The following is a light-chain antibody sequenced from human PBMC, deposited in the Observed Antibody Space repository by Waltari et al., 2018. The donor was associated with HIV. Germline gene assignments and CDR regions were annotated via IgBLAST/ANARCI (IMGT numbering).Light chain of an antibody. CDR3: AAWDVSLIWV. CDR2: SNN. CDR1: SSNIGSNT. J-gene: IGLJ3*02. Sequence: QSVLTQPPSASGTPGQRVTISCSGSSSNIGSNTVNWYQQLPGTAPKLLIYSNNQRPAGVPDRFSGSKSGTSASLAISWLQSEDEADYYCAAWDVSLIWVFGGGTKLTVL. V-gene: IGLV1-44*01.